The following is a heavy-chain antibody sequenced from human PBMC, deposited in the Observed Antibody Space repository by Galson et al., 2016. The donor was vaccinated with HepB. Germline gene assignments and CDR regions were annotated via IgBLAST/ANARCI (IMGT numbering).Heavy chain of an antibody. CDR1: GGSFSGYY. CDR2: INHSGST. Sequence: LSLTCAVYGGSFSGYYWSWIRQPPGKGPEWIGEINHSGSTNYNPSLKSRATISVDTSKNQFSLKLSSVTAADTAVYYCARGDNPDYGDYASAYYYMDVWGKGTTVTVSS. D-gene: IGHD4-17*01. J-gene: IGHJ6*03. V-gene: IGHV4-34*01. CDR3: ARGDNPDYGDYASAYYYMDV.